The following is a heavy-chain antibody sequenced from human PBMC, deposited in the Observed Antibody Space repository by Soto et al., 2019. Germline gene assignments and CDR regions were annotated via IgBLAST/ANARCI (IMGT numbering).Heavy chain of an antibody. D-gene: IGHD5-12*01. J-gene: IGHJ5*02. CDR2: INPYNGNT. Sequence: QLQLVQSGAEVKKPGASVKVSCKASGYTFTNHGISWVRQAPGQGLEWMGWINPYNGNTYYGQKFQGRVTITADESTSTAYMELSSLRSEDTAVYYCAREGQMATIGGSWFDPWGQGTLVTVSS. CDR3: AREGQMATIGGSWFDP. CDR1: GYTFTNHG. V-gene: IGHV1-18*04.